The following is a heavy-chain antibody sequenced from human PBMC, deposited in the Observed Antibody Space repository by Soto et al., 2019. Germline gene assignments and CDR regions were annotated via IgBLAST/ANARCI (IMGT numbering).Heavy chain of an antibody. CDR1: GLTFESYW. CDR3: ARDSVYGSGASVHHHLPY. Sequence: EVQLVESGGGSVQPGGSLRLSCTASGLTFESYWMSWVRHAPGKGLEWLATIKMDASEKKYVDSVKGRFTMSRDNAKNSLFVQMDGLRAADTAVYSCARDSVYGSGASVHHHLPYWGHEPLVTGSS. CDR2: IKMDASEK. J-gene: IGHJ4*01. V-gene: IGHV3-7*01. D-gene: IGHD3-10*01.